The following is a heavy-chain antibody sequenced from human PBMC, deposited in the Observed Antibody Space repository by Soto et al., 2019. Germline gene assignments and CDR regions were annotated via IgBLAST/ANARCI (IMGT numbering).Heavy chain of an antibody. CDR1: GFSFSRHS. D-gene: IGHD3-9*01. J-gene: IGHJ4*02. V-gene: IGHV3-21*06. Sequence: EVQLVESGGGLVKPGGSLRLSCEASGFSFSRHSMNWVRQAPGKGLEWVSSIGNDPSYLYYAGSVKGRFTISRDNAKNSLYLPMSSLRVEDTAVYYCARVQGLLRYGASDYWCQGTAVTVSS. CDR3: ARVQGLLRYGASDY. CDR2: IGNDPSYL.